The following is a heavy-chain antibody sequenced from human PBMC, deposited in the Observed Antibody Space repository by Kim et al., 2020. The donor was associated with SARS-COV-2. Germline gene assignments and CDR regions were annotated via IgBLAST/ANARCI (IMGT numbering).Heavy chain of an antibody. D-gene: IGHD1-1*01. J-gene: IGHJ5*02. Sequence: QKLQGRVTMTTDTSTSTAYMELRSLRSDDTAVYYCARGRTTGTTLLWFDPWGQGTLVTVSS. CDR3: ARGRTTGTTLLWFDP. V-gene: IGHV1-18*01.